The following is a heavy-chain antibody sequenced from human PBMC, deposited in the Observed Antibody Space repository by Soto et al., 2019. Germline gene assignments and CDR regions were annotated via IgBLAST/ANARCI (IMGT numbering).Heavy chain of an antibody. D-gene: IGHD1-7*01. J-gene: IGHJ4*02. Sequence: GGSLRLSCTAAGFTFSDYWMSWVRQAPGKGLEWVANIKQGGSEKYYVDSVKGRFTISRDNSKKTLYLQMDSLRAEDTAVYYCARDPTGTTRNFDCWGQGTQVTVSS. V-gene: IGHV3-7*05. CDR1: GFTFSDYW. CDR3: ARDPTGTTRNFDC. CDR2: IKQGGSEK.